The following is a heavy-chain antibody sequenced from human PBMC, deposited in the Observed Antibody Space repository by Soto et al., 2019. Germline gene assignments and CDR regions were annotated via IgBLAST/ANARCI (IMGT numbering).Heavy chain of an antibody. J-gene: IGHJ4*02. Sequence: GGSLRLSCAASGFNFNNYAMSWVRQAPGARIEWVSFISSSGGTTYYADSVKGRFTISRDNSRNTVFLQMNTLGAEDTAIYYCATLMTVTGPGWGRASEYWGQGTRVTVSS. CDR3: ATLMTVTGPGWGRASEY. CDR2: ISSSGGTT. V-gene: IGHV3-23*01. CDR1: GFNFNNYA. D-gene: IGHD6-19*01.